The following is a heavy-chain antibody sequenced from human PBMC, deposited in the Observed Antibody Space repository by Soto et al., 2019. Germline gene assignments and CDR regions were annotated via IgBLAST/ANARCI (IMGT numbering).Heavy chain of an antibody. CDR1: GYTFTSYG. V-gene: IGHV1-18*01. J-gene: IGHJ6*02. D-gene: IGHD1-26*01. Sequence: QVQLVQSGPEVKKPGASVKVSCKASGYTFTSYGFSWVRQAPGQGLEWMGWISAHNGDTIYAQKFQDRITMTTDTSTNTAYLELRSLKSGDTAVFYCARSSGTSPPSRYYYGLDVWGQGTTVTVSS. CDR2: ISAHNGDT. CDR3: ARSSGTSPPSRYYYGLDV.